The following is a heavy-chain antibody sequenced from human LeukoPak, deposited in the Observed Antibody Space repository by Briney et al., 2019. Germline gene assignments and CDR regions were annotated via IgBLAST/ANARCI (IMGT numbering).Heavy chain of an antibody. J-gene: IGHJ4*02. CDR2: IYYSGST. D-gene: IGHD1-26*01. V-gene: IGHV4-59*08. CDR3: AIGVGATSLWDY. CDR1: GGSISSYY. Sequence: SETLSLTCTVSGGSISSYYWSWIRQPPGKGLEWIGYIYYSGSTNYNPSLKSRVTISADTSKNQFSLKLSSVTAADTAVYYCAIGVGATSLWDYWGQGTLVTVSS.